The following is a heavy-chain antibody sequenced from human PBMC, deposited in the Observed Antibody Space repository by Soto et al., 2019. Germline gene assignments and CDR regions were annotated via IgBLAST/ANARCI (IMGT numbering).Heavy chain of an antibody. D-gene: IGHD3-10*01. CDR3: ATLITMVRGVRVLSGWFDP. CDR2: FDPEDGET. Sequence: GASVKVSCKVSGYTLTELSMHWVRQAPGKGLEWMGGFDPEDGETIYAQKFQGRVTMTEDTSTDTAYMELSSLRSEDTAVYYCATLITMVRGVRVLSGWFDPWGQGTLVTVSS. J-gene: IGHJ5*02. CDR1: GYTLTELS. V-gene: IGHV1-24*01.